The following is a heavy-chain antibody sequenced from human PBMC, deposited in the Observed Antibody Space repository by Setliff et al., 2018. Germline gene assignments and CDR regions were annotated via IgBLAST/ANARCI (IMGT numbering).Heavy chain of an antibody. V-gene: IGHV3-7*01. CDR2: IKEDGSEK. CDR3: ARDDGILYDSSGYPDY. J-gene: IGHJ4*02. Sequence: PGGSLRLSCSGSGFNFSNYEINWVRQAPGKGLEWVANIKEDGSEKYYVDSVKGRFTISRDNAKNALYLQMNSLRAEDTAVYYCARDDGILYDSSGYPDYWGQGTLVTVSS. D-gene: IGHD3-22*01. CDR1: GFNFSNYE.